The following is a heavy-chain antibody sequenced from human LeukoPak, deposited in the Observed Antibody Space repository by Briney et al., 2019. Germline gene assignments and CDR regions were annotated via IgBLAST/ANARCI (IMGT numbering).Heavy chain of an antibody. D-gene: IGHD3-22*01. Sequence: GGSLRLSCAASGFTSSDYYMSWIRQAPGKGLEWVSYISSSSSYTNYADSVKGRFTISRDNAKNSLYLQMNSLGAEDTAVYYCARGGAHDYDSSGYSFGYWGQGTLVTVSS. CDR1: GFTSSDYY. J-gene: IGHJ4*02. CDR3: ARGGAHDYDSSGYSFGY. V-gene: IGHV3-11*05. CDR2: ISSSSSYT.